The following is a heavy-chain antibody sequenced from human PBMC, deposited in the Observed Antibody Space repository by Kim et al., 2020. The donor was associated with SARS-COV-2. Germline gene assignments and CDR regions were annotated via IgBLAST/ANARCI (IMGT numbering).Heavy chain of an antibody. CDR1: GFTFSSYG. CDR2: ISYDGSNK. J-gene: IGHJ6*02. CDR3: AKESGSGCYYAWTNYYYGMDI. D-gene: IGHD3-10*01. Sequence: GGSLRLSCAASGFTFSSYGMHWVRQAPGKGLEWVAVISYDGSNKYYAESVKGRFTISRDNSKNTLYLQMNSLRAEDTAVYYCAKESGSGCYYAWTNYYYGMDICGDGTTVSVS. V-gene: IGHV3-30*18.